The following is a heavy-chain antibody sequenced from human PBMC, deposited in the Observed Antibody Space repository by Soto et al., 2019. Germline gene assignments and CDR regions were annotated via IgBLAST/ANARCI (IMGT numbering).Heavy chain of an antibody. CDR1: GGYISSGGNY. Sequence: PSETLSLTCSVSGGYISSGGNYWSWIRQHPGKGLEWIGFIYYTGHTKYNAALKSRASISADMSENQFSLTLTSVTAADTAVYYCAREDINESSFDYWGPGILVTSPQ. V-gene: IGHV4-31*03. D-gene: IGHD2-8*01. J-gene: IGHJ4*02. CDR2: IYYTGHT. CDR3: AREDINESSFDY.